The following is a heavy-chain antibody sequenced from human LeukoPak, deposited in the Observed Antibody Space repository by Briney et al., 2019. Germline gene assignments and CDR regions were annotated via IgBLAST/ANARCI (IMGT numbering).Heavy chain of an antibody. J-gene: IGHJ4*02. CDR3: AQTVVPPDGFDY. D-gene: IGHD4-23*01. CDR2: ISAYNGNT. Sequence: ASVKVSCKASGYTFTSYGISWVRQAPGQGLEWMGWISAYNGNTNYAQKLQGRVTMTTDTSTSTAYMELRSLRPDDTAVYYCAQTVVPPDGFDYWGQGTLVTVSS. CDR1: GYTFTSYG. V-gene: IGHV1-18*01.